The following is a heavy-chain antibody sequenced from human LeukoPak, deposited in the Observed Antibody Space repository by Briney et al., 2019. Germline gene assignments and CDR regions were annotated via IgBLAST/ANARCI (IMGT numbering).Heavy chain of an antibody. CDR2: LYTDGNT. CDR1: GFTVITND. Sequence: GGSPRLSCAASGFTVITNDMTWVRQAPGKGLEWVSVLYTDGNTKYADSVQGRFTISRDNSKNTLYLEMNSLSPDDTAVYYCARGVEPLAANTLAYWGQGTLVTVSS. D-gene: IGHD1-14*01. J-gene: IGHJ4*02. CDR3: ARGVEPLAANTLAY. V-gene: IGHV3-53*01.